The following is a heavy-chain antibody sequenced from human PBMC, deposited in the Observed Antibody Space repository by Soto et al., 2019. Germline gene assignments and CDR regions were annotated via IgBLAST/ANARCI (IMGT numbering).Heavy chain of an antibody. V-gene: IGHV4-38-2*02. Sequence: TSETLSLTCAGSGYSISSGYYWGWIRQPPGKGLEWIGSIYHSGSTYYNPSLKSRVTISVDTSKNQFSLKLSSVTAADTAVYYCARDYDFWSGHFDYWGQGTLVTVSS. CDR2: IYHSGST. CDR1: GYSISSGYY. CDR3: ARDYDFWSGHFDY. J-gene: IGHJ4*02. D-gene: IGHD3-3*01.